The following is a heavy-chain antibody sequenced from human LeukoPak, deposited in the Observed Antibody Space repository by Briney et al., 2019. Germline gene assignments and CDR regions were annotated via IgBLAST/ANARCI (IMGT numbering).Heavy chain of an antibody. D-gene: IGHD3-10*01. J-gene: IGHJ6*02. V-gene: IGHV4-59*12. CDR3: ARDRWELGYYGLDV. CDR2: IYYSGST. CDR1: GGSINGYF. Sequence: SETLSLTCTVSGGSINGYFWSWIRQSPGKGLEWIGYIYYSGSTNYNPSLKSRVTISLETSKKQFSLNLTSVTAADTAVYYCARDRWELGYYGLDVWGQGTTVTVSS.